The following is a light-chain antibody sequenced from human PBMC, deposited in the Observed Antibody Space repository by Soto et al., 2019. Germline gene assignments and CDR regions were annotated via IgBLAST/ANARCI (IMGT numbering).Light chain of an antibody. CDR1: SSNIGRNT. CDR3: AGWDDSLNGPV. V-gene: IGLV1-44*01. J-gene: IGLJ2*01. Sequence: QSVLTQPPSASGTPGQRVTISCSGSSSNIGRNTVIWYQQLPGTAPKLLIYSNNQRPSGVPDRFSGSKSGTSGSLAISGLQSEDEADYYCAGWDDSLNGPVFGGGTKLTVL. CDR2: SNN.